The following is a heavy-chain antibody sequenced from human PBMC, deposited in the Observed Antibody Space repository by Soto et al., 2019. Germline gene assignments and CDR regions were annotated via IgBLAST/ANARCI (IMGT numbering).Heavy chain of an antibody. J-gene: IGHJ6*02. V-gene: IGHV3-30*18. CDR1: GFTFSSYG. Sequence: PRLSCAASGFTFSSYGMHWVRQAPGKGLEWVAVISYDGSNKYYADSVKGRFTISRDNSKNTLYLQMNSLRAEDTAVYYCAKEGGIAVAGTGYYYGMDVWGQGTTVTVSS. CDR2: ISYDGSNK. CDR3: AKEGGIAVAGTGYYYGMDV. D-gene: IGHD6-19*01.